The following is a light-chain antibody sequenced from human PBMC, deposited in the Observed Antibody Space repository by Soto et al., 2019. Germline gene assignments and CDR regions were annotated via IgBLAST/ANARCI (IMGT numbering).Light chain of an antibody. Sequence: QSVLTQPPSASGTPGQRVTISCSGSSSNIGSNYVYWYQQVPGTAPRLLMYRASQRPSGVPDRFSGSKSGTSASLAISGLRSEDEADYYCAAWDDTLKGLVFGGGTKHTVL. CDR2: RAS. V-gene: IGLV1-47*01. J-gene: IGLJ2*01. CDR1: SSNIGSNY. CDR3: AAWDDTLKGLV.